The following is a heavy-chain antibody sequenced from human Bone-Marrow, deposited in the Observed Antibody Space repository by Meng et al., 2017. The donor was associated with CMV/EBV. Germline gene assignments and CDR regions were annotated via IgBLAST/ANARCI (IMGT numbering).Heavy chain of an antibody. D-gene: IGHD2-2*01. Sequence: ETLSLTCTVSGGSISSGGYYWSWIRQHPGKGLEWVSAISGSGGSTYYADSVKGRFTISRDNSKSTLYLQMNSLRAEDTAVYYCAKRSGGHIVVVPAAYGYWGQGTLVTVSS. CDR2: ISGSGGST. CDR3: AKRSGGHIVVVPAAYGY. J-gene: IGHJ4*02. CDR1: GGSISSGGYY. V-gene: IGHV3-23*01.